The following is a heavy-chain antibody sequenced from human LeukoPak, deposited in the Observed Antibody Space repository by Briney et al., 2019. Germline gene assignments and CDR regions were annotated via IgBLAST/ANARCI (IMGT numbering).Heavy chain of an antibody. CDR1: GFTFSAYA. CDR2: ITSSSSTI. Sequence: GGSLRLSCAASGFTFSAYAMNWVRQAPGKGLEWVSYITSSSSTIYYADSVKGRFTTSRDNAKNSLYLQMNSLRDEDTAVYYCARGDGWFGELLNFDYWGQGTLVTVSS. D-gene: IGHD3-10*01. V-gene: IGHV3-48*02. CDR3: ARGDGWFGELLNFDY. J-gene: IGHJ4*02.